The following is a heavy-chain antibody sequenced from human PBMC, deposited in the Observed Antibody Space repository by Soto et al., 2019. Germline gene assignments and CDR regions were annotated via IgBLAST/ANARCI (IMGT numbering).Heavy chain of an antibody. Sequence: GGSLRLSCAASGVHLSSYGMHWVRQAPGKGLERVAVISYDGSNKYYADSVKGRFTISRDNSKNTLYLQMNSLRAEDTAVYYCAKERSRNYDFWSGYFQAVWFDPWGQGTLVTVSS. CDR1: GVHLSSYG. V-gene: IGHV3-30*18. D-gene: IGHD3-3*01. J-gene: IGHJ5*02. CDR2: ISYDGSNK. CDR3: AKERSRNYDFWSGYFQAVWFDP.